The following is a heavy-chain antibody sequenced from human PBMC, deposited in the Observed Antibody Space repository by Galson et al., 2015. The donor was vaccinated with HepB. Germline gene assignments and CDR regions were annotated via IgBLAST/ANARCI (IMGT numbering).Heavy chain of an antibody. CDR2: INAGNGNT. J-gene: IGHJ4*02. V-gene: IGHV1-3*01. Sequence: SVKVSCKASGYTFTSYAMHWVRQAPGQRLEWMGWINAGNGNTKYSQKFQGRVTITRDTSASTAYMELSSLRSEDTAVYYCARDRSRAVAGTDYWGQGTLVTVSS. CDR3: ARDRSRAVAGTDY. CDR1: GYTFTSYA. D-gene: IGHD6-19*01.